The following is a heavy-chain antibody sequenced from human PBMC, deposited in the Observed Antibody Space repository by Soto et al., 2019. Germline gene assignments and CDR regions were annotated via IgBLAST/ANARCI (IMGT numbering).Heavy chain of an antibody. CDR1: GFTFSSYI. Sequence: GGSLRLSCAASGFTFSSYIMHWVRQAPGKGLVWVSRMNSDGSSITYADSVKGRFTISRDSAKNTMYLQMNSLRAEDTAVYYCARMPGPMAIYYFDYWGQGTLVTVSS. D-gene: IGHD2-21*01. CDR3: ARMPGPMAIYYFDY. V-gene: IGHV3-74*01. J-gene: IGHJ4*02. CDR2: MNSDGSSI.